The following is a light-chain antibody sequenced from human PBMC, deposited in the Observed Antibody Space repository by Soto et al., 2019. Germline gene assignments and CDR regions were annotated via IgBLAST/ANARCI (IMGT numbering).Light chain of an antibody. V-gene: IGKV3-11*01. CDR2: AAA. J-gene: IGKJ1*01. CDR1: QSVGTS. Sequence: DIVLTQSPATLSLSPGDRATLSCRASQSVGTSLAWYKQQPGQAPRLLIHAAAYRASGIPERFSGSGSGTAFSLSISSLEPDDFAMYYCQHRSSWPRSFGRGTKVEV. CDR3: QHRSSWPRS.